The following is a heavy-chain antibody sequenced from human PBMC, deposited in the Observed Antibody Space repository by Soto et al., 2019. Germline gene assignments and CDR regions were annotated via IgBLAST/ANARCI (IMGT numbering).Heavy chain of an antibody. D-gene: IGHD6-6*01. CDR3: ATPPPIYSSSSFYYYYGLDV. V-gene: IGHV1-69*01. CDR2: NIPSFGTA. Sequence: YVRIYCRGFAGTVSGNTNIGVRHPNRQALEGMGGNIPSFGTANYAQKFQGRVTITADESTSTAYMELSSLRSEDTAVYYCATPPPIYSSSSFYYYYGLDVWGRGTTFSVSS. J-gene: IGHJ6*02. CDR1: AGTVSGNT.